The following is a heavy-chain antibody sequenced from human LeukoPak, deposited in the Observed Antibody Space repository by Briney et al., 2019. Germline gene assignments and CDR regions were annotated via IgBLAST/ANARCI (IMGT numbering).Heavy chain of an antibody. CDR1: VFPFSTYN. CDR2: ITSSSRYT. CDR3: TTDRGLRITMMTEDEEYFQH. Sequence: GGSLRLSCSASVFPFSTYNMNWVRQAPGKGVEWVSSITSSSRYTFYADSVKGRFTISRDKAKNSLYLQMNSLKTEDTAVYYCTTDRGLRITMMTEDEEYFQHWGQGTLVTVSS. V-gene: IGHV3-21*03. J-gene: IGHJ1*01. D-gene: IGHD3-22*01.